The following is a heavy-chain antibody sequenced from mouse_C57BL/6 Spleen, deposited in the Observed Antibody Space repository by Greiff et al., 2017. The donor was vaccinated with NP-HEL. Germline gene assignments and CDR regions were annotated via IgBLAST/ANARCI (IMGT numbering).Heavy chain of an antibody. J-gene: IGHJ3*01. V-gene: IGHV14-4*01. CDR2: IDPENGDT. D-gene: IGHD2-2*01. CDR1: GFNIKDDY. CDR3: TTRVTTRFAY. Sequence: EVQLVESGAELVRPGASVKLSCTASGFNIKDDYMHWVKQRPEQGLEWIGWIDPENGDTEYASKFQGKATITADTSSNTAYLQLSSLTSEDTAVYYCTTRVTTRFAYWGQGTLVTVSA.